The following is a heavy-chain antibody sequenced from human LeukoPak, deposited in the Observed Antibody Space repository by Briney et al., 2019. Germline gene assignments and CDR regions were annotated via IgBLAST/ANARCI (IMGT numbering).Heavy chain of an antibody. Sequence: GGSLRLSCAASGFPFSSFAMGWVRQAPGKGLEWVSGISGSGGGTDYADSVKGRFTISRDNSKNTLYLQMNSLRAEDTAVYYCARGLRGSYYYGSGSLDYWGQGTLVTVSS. J-gene: IGHJ4*02. CDR1: GFPFSSFA. V-gene: IGHV3-23*01. D-gene: IGHD3-10*01. CDR3: ARGLRGSYYYGSGSLDY. CDR2: ISGSGGGT.